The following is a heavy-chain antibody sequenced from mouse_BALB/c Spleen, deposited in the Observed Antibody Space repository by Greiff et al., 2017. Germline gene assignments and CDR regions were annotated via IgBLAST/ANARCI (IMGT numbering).Heavy chain of an antibody. CDR2: INPGSGGT. CDR3: ARSGDSLDY. V-gene: IGHV1-54*01. J-gene: IGHJ2*01. CDR1: GYAFTNYL. Sequence: VQLQQSGAELVRPGTSVKVSCKASGYAFTNYLIEWVKQRPGQGLEWIGVINPGSGGTNYNEKFKGKATLTADKSSSTAYMQLSSLTSDDSAVYFCARSGDSLDYWGQGTTLTGSS.